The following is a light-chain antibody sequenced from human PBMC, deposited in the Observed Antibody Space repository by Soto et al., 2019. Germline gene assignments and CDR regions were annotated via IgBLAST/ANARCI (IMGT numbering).Light chain of an antibody. CDR3: QQYNKWPPYT. CDR1: QSVSSN. CDR2: GAS. V-gene: IGKV3-15*01. Sequence: EIVMTQSPATLSVSPGERATLSCRASQSVSSNLAWYQQKPGQAPRLLIYGASTRATGIPAMFSGSGSGTELTLTISSLRSEDCAVYYCQQYNKWPPYTFGQGTKLEIK. J-gene: IGKJ2*01.